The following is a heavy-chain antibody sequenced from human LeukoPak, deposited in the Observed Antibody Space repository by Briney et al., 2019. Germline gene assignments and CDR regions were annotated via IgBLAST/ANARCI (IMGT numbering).Heavy chain of an antibody. CDR2: IYYSGST. V-gene: IGHV4-59*01. CDR3: ARDSRLGLLSY. CDR1: GGSISSYY. Sequence: PSETLSLTCTVSGGSISSYYLSWIRQPPGKGLEWIGYIYYSGSTNYNPSLKSRVTISVDTSKNQFSLKLSSVTAADTAVYYCARDSRLGLLSYWGQGTLVTVSS. D-gene: IGHD2-2*01. J-gene: IGHJ4*02.